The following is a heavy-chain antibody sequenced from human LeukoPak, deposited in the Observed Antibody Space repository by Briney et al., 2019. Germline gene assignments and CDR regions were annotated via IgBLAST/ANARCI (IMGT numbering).Heavy chain of an antibody. Sequence: PGGSLRLSCAAYGFSLGSYAMNWVRQAPGKGLEWVSGITVNGANTYYADSVKGRFTISKDTSNNILYLQMSSVSAEDTAVYYCARLDYFDYWGQGTLVAVSS. CDR3: ARLDYFDY. CDR1: GFSLGSYA. J-gene: IGHJ4*02. V-gene: IGHV3-23*01. CDR2: ITVNGANT. D-gene: IGHD6-19*01.